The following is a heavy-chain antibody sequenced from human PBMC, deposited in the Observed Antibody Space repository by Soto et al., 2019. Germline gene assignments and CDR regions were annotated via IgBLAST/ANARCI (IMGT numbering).Heavy chain of an antibody. D-gene: IGHD3-3*01. J-gene: IGHJ4*02. CDR3: ARDPSTAHPLFWGGRHFDF. Sequence: KASETLSLTCAVSGFSLTNGHYWAWIRQPPGKGLEWIATVYHTGNVYYNPSLETRVTVSVDTSKNHFSLRLASVTAADTAFYYCARDPSTAHPLFWGGRHFDFWGPGTLVTVSS. CDR1: GFSLTNGHY. V-gene: IGHV4-38-2*02. CDR2: VYHTGNV.